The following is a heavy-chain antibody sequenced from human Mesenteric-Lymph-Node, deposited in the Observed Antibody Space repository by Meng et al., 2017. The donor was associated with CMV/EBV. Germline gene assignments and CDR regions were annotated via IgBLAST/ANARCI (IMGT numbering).Heavy chain of an antibody. Sequence: GESLKISCSASGFSFSTYSMNWVRQAPGKGLEWVSSISPSSDYIFYADSVKGRFTISRDNAKNTLYLQMNSLRAEDTAVYYCARDQGIVVVPAAGIDYWDQGTLVTVSS. CDR2: ISPSSDYI. V-gene: IGHV3-21*01. D-gene: IGHD2-2*01. J-gene: IGHJ4*02. CDR3: ARDQGIVVVPAAGIDY. CDR1: GFSFSTYS.